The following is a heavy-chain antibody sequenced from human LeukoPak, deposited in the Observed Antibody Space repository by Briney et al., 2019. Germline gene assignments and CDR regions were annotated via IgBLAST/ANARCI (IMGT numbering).Heavy chain of an antibody. Sequence: PSETLSLTCTVSGGSISSGDYYWSWIRQPPGKGLEWIGYIYNSGSTYYNPSLKSRVTLSVDTSENQFSLKLSSVTAADTAVYYCARDYGSGGGYFDYWGQGTLVTVSS. CDR2: IYNSGST. D-gene: IGHD3-10*01. V-gene: IGHV4-30-4*01. J-gene: IGHJ4*02. CDR1: GGSISSGDYY. CDR3: ARDYGSGGGYFDY.